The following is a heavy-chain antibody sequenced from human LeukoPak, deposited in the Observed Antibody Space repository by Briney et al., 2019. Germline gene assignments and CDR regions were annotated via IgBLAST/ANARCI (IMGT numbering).Heavy chain of an antibody. D-gene: IGHD2-21*02. J-gene: IGHJ4*02. CDR3: SRVTAGFDY. CDR1: GFTFSSYS. CDR2: ISSSSSYI. Sequence: PGGSLRLSCAASGFTFSSYSMNWVRQAPGKGLEWVSSISSSSSYIYYADPVKGRFTISRDNAKNTLYLQMNSLRAEDTAVYYCSRVTAGFDYWGQGTLVTVSS. V-gene: IGHV3-21*01.